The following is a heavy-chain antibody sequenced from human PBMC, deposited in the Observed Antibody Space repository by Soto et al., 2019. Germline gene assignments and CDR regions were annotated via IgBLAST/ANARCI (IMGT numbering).Heavy chain of an antibody. CDR3: ARSGGLWDYFDY. D-gene: IGHD3-16*01. CDR2: IYYSGST. Sequence: SETLSLTCTVSGGSISSYYWSWIRQPPGKGLEWIGYIYYSGSTNYNPSLKSRVTISVDTSKNQFSLKLSSVTAADTAVYYCARSGGLWDYFDYWGQGTLVTVSS. CDR1: GGSISSYY. J-gene: IGHJ4*02. V-gene: IGHV4-59*01.